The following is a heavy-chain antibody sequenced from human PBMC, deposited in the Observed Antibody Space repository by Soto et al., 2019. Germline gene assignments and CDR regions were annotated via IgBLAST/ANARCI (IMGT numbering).Heavy chain of an antibody. J-gene: IGHJ5*02. CDR2: ISGSGGST. Sequence: RLSCAASGFTFSSYAMSWVRQAPGKGLEWVSAISGSGGSTYYADSVKGRSTISRDNSKNTLYLQMNSLRAEDTAVYYCAKDLISSWSNLFDPWGHGTLVTVPS. V-gene: IGHV3-23*01. CDR3: AKDLISSWSNLFDP. CDR1: GFTFSSYA. D-gene: IGHD6-13*01.